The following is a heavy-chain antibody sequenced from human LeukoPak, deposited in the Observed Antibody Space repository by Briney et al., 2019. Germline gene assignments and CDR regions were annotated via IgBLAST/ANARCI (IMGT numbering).Heavy chain of an antibody. CDR1: GGSISNYY. CDR2: IYYSGNT. Sequence: SETLSLTCTVSGGSISNYYWSWIRQPPGKGLEWIGYIYYSGNTNYNPSLKSRVTISVDMSKSQFSLKLRSVTAADTAVYYCAKPMFRGVIAYYYGLDVWGQGTTVIVSS. D-gene: IGHD3-10*01. J-gene: IGHJ6*02. CDR3: AKPMFRGVIAYYYGLDV. V-gene: IGHV4-59*12.